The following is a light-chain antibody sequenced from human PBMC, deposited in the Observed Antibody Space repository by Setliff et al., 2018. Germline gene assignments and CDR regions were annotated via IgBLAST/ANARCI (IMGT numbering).Light chain of an antibody. CDR1: SSDIGNYNL. CDR2: EVN. Sequence: QSVLTQPASVSGSPGQSITVSCTGTSSDIGNYNLVSWYQQHPGKAPKLIIYEVNKRPSGVSNRFSGSKSGNTASLTISGLQAEDEADYHCCSHARSSTPSVFGTGTKGTVL. V-gene: IGLV2-23*02. J-gene: IGLJ1*01. CDR3: CSHARSSTPSV.